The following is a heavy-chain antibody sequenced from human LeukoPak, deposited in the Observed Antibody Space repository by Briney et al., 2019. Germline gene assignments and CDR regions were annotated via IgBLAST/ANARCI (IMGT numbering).Heavy chain of an antibody. Sequence: SVKVSCKASGGTFSSYAISWVRQAPGQGLEWMGRIIPILGIANYAQKFQGRVTITADKSTSTAYMELSSLRSEDTAVYYCARVLRVEQQLVLEYWGQGTLVTVPS. CDR2: IIPILGIA. CDR3: ARVLRVEQQLVLEY. V-gene: IGHV1-69*04. J-gene: IGHJ4*02. D-gene: IGHD6-13*01. CDR1: GGTFSSYA.